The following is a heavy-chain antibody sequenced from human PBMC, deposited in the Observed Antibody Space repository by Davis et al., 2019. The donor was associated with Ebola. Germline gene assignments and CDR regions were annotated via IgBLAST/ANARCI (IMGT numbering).Heavy chain of an antibody. Sequence: GESLKISCAASGFTFSSYWMSWVRQAPGKGLEWVANIKQDGSEKYYVESVKGRFTISRDSAKKSLYLQMNTLKAEDTGVYFCARTTVADYWGQGTLVTVSS. CDR1: GFTFSSYW. J-gene: IGHJ4*02. D-gene: IGHD4-23*01. CDR2: IKQDGSEK. V-gene: IGHV3-7*01. CDR3: ARTTVADY.